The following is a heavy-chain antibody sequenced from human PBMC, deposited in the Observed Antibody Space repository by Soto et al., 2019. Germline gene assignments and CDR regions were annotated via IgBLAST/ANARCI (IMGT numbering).Heavy chain of an antibody. CDR1: GYLFPSHY. Sequence: ASVKSACKASGYLFPSHYLNWVRQAPGQGLEWMAWISAYNGNTNYAQKLQGRVTMTTDTSTSTAYMEVRSLRFDDTAVYYCARDLGYYDSSGYRYYFDYWG. J-gene: IGHJ4*01. V-gene: IGHV1-18*04. CDR2: ISAYNGNT. CDR3: ARDLGYYDSSGYRYYFDY. D-gene: IGHD3-22*01.